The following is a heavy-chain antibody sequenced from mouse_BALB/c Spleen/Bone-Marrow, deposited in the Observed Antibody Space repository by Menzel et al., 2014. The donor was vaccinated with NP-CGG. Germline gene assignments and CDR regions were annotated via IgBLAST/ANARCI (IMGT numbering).Heavy chain of an antibody. CDR3: ARHGNLRNYYAMDY. V-gene: IGHV1-66*01. D-gene: IGHD2-1*01. CDR1: GYSFTSYY. CDR2: IFPGSGNT. Sequence: QVQLQQPGPELVKPGASVKISCKASGYSFTSYYIHWVKQRPGQGLEWIGWIFPGSGNTKYNEKFKGKATLTADTSSSTAYMQLSSLTSEDSAVYFCARHGNLRNYYAMDYWGQGTSVTVSS. J-gene: IGHJ4*01.